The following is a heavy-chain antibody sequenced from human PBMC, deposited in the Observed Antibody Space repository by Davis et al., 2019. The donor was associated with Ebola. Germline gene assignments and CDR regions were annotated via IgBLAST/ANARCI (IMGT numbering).Heavy chain of an antibody. Sequence: PGGSLRLSCAASGFTFSSYAMSWVRQAPGKGLEWVSAISGSGGSTYYADSVKGRFTISRDNSKNTLYLQMNNLRAEDTAVYYCARGFDNYDSGGYYYNWFDPWGQGTLVTVSS. CDR3: ARGFDNYDSGGYYYNWFDP. J-gene: IGHJ5*02. D-gene: IGHD3-22*01. V-gene: IGHV3-23*01. CDR1: GFTFSSYA. CDR2: ISGSGGST.